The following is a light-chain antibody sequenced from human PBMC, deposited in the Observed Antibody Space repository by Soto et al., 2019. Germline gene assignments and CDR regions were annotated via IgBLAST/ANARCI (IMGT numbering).Light chain of an antibody. Sequence: IQLTQSPASLSASVGDRVTFTCRASQDIAIYLAWYTTKPGEAPNLRIHTASTLHGVVPSRVSVMCAGTDLTLTITSLQAEELATYYGQQTRAYPSTFVGGAKVDIK. V-gene: IGKV1-9*01. CDR3: QQTRAYPST. CDR2: TAS. CDR1: QDIAIY. J-gene: IGKJ4*01.